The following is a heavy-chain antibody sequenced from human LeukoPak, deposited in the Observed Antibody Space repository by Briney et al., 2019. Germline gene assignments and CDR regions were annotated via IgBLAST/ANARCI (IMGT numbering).Heavy chain of an antibody. D-gene: IGHD3-9*01. V-gene: IGHV3-30*18. CDR3: AKDNSKIAGGYYDILTGYIDY. CDR2: ISYDGSNK. CDR1: GFTFSSYG. J-gene: IGHJ4*02. Sequence: GRSLRLSCAASGFTFSSYGMHWVRQAPGKGLEWVAVISYDGSNKYYADSVKGRFTISRDNSKNTLYLQMNSLRAEDTAVYYCAKDNSKIAGGYYDILTGYIDYWGQGTLVTVSS.